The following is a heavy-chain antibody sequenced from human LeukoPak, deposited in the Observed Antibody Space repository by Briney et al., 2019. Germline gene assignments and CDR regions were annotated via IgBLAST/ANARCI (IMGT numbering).Heavy chain of an antibody. CDR3: ARVPWPKTDGRFDP. CDR1: GGTFSSYA. J-gene: IGHJ5*02. CDR2: IIPIFGTA. D-gene: IGHD1-14*01. V-gene: IGHV1-69*05. Sequence: SVKVSCKASGGTFSSYAISWVRQAPGQGLEWMGRIIPIFGTANYAQKFQGRVTITTDESTSTAYMELSSLRSEDTAVYYCARVPWPKTDGRFDPWGQGTLVTVSS.